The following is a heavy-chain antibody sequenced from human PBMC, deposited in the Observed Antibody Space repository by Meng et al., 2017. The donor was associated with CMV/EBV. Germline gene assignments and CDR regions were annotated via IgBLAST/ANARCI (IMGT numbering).Heavy chain of an antibody. CDR1: GFSLSTSGVG. Sequence: SGPTLVKPTQTLTLTCTFSGFSLSTSGVGVGWIRQPPGKALEWLALIYWNDDKRYSPSLKSRLTITKDNSKNQVVLTMTNMDPVDTATYYCAHRITISPVFDPWGQGTLVTVSS. V-gene: IGHV2-5*01. J-gene: IGHJ5*02. CDR2: IYWNDDK. D-gene: IGHD3-9*01. CDR3: AHRITISPVFDP.